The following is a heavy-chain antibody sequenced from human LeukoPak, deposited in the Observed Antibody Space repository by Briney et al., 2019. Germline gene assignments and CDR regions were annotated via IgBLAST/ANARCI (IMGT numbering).Heavy chain of an antibody. D-gene: IGHD3-10*01. CDR1: GGSISSGDYY. CDR3: ARVVWYYYGSGNWFDP. CDR2: IYYSGST. V-gene: IGHV4-30-4*08. J-gene: IGHJ5*02. Sequence: SQTLSLTCTVSGGSISSGDYYWSWIRQPPGKGLEWIGYIYYSGSTYYNPSLKSRVTISVDTSKNQFSLKLSSVTAADTAVYYCARVVWYYYGSGNWFDPWGQGTLATVSS.